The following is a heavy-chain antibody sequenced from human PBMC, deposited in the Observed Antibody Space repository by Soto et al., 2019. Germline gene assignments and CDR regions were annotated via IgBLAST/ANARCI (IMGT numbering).Heavy chain of an antibody. V-gene: IGHV4-59*01. D-gene: IGHD6-13*01. CDR3: ARGAVYSSSWYHGMDV. CDR2: IYYSGST. CDR1: GGSISSYY. J-gene: IGHJ6*02. Sequence: SETLSLTCTVSGGSISSYYWSWIRQHPGKGLEWIGYIYYSGSTNYNPSLKSRVTISVDTSKNQFSLKLSSVTAADTAVYYCARGAVYSSSWYHGMDVWGQGTTVTVSS.